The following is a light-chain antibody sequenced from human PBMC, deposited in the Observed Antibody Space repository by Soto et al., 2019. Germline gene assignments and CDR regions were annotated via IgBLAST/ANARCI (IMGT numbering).Light chain of an antibody. J-gene: IGLJ2*01. CDR2: SNN. CDR3: AAWDDSLNGRV. Sequence: QSVLTQPPSASGTPGQRVTISCSGNSSNIGSNTVDWYQQVPGTAPKVLIYSNNQRPSGVPDRFSGSKSGTSASLAISGLQPEDEADYYCAAWDDSLNGRVFGGGTKLTVL. V-gene: IGLV1-44*01. CDR1: SSNIGSNT.